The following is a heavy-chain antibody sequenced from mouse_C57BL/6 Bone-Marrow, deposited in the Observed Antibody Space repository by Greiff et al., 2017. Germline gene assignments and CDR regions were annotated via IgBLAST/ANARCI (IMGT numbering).Heavy chain of an antibody. J-gene: IGHJ3*01. D-gene: IGHD2-12*01. Sequence: VQLQESGTVLARPGASVKMSCKTSGYTFTSYWMHWVKQRPGQGLEWIGAIYPGNGVTNYNQKFKGKAKLTADTSASTAYMELSSLTNEDSAVYYCTSPLRRGAWFAYWGQGTLVTVSA. CDR1: GYTFTSYW. CDR2: IYPGNGVT. CDR3: TSPLRRGAWFAY. V-gene: IGHV1-5*01.